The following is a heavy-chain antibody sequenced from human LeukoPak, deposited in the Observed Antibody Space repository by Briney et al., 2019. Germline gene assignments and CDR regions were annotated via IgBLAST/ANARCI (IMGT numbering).Heavy chain of an antibody. V-gene: IGHV4-59*05. CDR3: ARPRRFWSYAMDV. Sequence: SETLSLTCTVSGGSISSYYWSWIRRPAGKGLEWIGRIYYSGSTYYNPSLKSRVTISVDTSKNQFSLKLSSVTAADTAVYYCARPRRFWSYAMDVWGQGTTVTVSS. CDR1: GGSISSYY. D-gene: IGHD2-2*01. J-gene: IGHJ6*02. CDR2: IYYSGST.